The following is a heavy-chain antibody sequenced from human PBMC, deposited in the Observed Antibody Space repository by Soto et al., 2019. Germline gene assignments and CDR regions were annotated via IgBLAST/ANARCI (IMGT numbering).Heavy chain of an antibody. J-gene: IGHJ4*02. CDR1: GFTFSNYW. V-gene: IGHV3-7*01. Sequence: EVQLVESGGGLVQPGGSLRLSCSASGFTFSNYWMSWVRQAPGKGLEWVANIKQDGSVKYYVVSVRGRFIITRDTAKNSRYLKMHSLRAEDPAVYDCARGYYYDSSGCSPGGYWGQGTLVTVSS. CDR2: IKQDGSVK. CDR3: ARGYYYDSSGCSPGGY. D-gene: IGHD3-22*01.